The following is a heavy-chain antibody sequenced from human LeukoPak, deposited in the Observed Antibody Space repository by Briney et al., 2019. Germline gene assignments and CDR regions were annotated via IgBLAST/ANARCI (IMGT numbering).Heavy chain of an antibody. CDR3: ARASRDYQTSGYFDY. CDR2: IIPIFGTA. J-gene: IGHJ4*02. Sequence: ASVKVSCTASGGTFSSYAISWVRQAPGQGLEWKGGIIPIFGTANYAQKFQGRVTITADESTSTAYMELSSLRSEDTAVYYCARASRDYQTSGYFDYWGQGTLVTVSS. CDR1: GGTFSSYA. D-gene: IGHD4-17*01. V-gene: IGHV1-69*13.